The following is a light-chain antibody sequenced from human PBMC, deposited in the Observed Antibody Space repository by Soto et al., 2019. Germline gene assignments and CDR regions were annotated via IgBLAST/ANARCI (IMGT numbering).Light chain of an antibody. CDR1: PGISSY. CDR2: AAS. Sequence: IQLTQSPSSLSASVGDRVTITCRASPGISSYLAWYQQKPGKAPKLLIYAASTLQSGVPSRFSGSGSGTDFTLTISSLQPEDVATYYCQQLNSYSITFGQGTRLEIK. CDR3: QQLNSYSIT. J-gene: IGKJ5*01. V-gene: IGKV1-9*01.